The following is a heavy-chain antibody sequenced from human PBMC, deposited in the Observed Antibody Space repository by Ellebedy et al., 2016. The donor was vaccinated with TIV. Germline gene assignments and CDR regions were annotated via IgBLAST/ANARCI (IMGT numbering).Heavy chain of an antibody. CDR3: AAVRIQIWFPNWFDP. CDR2: IIPIFGTA. J-gene: IGHJ5*02. CDR1: GYNFLNYG. V-gene: IGHV1-69*06. D-gene: IGHD5-18*01. Sequence: ASVKVSCKASGYNFLNYGVSWVRQAPGQGLEWMGGIIPIFGTANYAQKFQGRVTMTEDISTDTVYMELSSLRSEDTAVYYCAAVRIQIWFPNWFDPWGQGTLVTVSS.